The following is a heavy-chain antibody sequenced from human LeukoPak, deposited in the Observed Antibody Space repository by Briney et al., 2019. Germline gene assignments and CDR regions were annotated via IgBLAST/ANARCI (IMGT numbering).Heavy chain of an antibody. V-gene: IGHV3-30*02. D-gene: IGHD3-3*01. CDR1: GFTFSSYG. CDR3: AKDHLIYDFGSGYHDY. Sequence: GGSLRLSCAASGFTFSSYGMHWVRQAPGKGLEWVAFIRYDGSNKYYADSVKGRFTISRDNSKNTLYLQMNSLRAEDTVVYYCAKDHLIYDFGSGYHDYGGQGPLVTVPS. CDR2: IRYDGSNK. J-gene: IGHJ4*02.